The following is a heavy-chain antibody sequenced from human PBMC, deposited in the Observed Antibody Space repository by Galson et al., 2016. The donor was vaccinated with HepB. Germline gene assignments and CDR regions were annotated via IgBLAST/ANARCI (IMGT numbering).Heavy chain of an antibody. V-gene: IGHV4-34*01. Sequence: SETLSLTCAVYGGSFSGYYWNWIRQPPGKGLEWIGEINRSGSTNYNPSLKSRVTISVDTSKNQFSLKRSSVTAADTAVSYCAITRSLDYWRQGTLVTVSS. CDR3: AITRSLDY. CDR1: GGSFSGYY. CDR2: INRSGST. J-gene: IGHJ4*02.